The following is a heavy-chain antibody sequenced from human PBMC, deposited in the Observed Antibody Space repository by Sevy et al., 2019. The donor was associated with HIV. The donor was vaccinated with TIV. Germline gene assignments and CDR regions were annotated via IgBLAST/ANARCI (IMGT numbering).Heavy chain of an antibody. CDR1: GFTFSSYS. Sequence: GGSLRLSCAASGFTFSSYSMNWVRQAPGKGLEWVSYISSSSSTIYYADSVKGRFTISRDNAKNSLYLQMNSLRAEDTAVYYCARDMIVGATSDYYGMDVWGQGTTVTVSS. D-gene: IGHD1-26*01. V-gene: IGHV3-48*01. CDR2: ISSSSSTI. J-gene: IGHJ6*02. CDR3: ARDMIVGATSDYYGMDV.